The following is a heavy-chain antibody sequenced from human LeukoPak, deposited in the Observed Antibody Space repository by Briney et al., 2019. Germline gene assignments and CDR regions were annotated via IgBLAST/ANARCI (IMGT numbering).Heavy chain of an antibody. J-gene: IGHJ6*02. CDR2: MNRDGSEK. V-gene: IGHV3-7*01. CDR3: ARDGGIIRFGGQDV. D-gene: IGHD3-16*01. CDR1: GFTFSSYW. Sequence: GGSLRLSCAASGFTFSSYWMSWVRQAPGKGLEWVANMNRDGSEKNYVDSIKGRFTISRDNAANSLYLQMNSLRVEDTAVYYCARDGGIIRFGGQDVWGQGTAVIAS.